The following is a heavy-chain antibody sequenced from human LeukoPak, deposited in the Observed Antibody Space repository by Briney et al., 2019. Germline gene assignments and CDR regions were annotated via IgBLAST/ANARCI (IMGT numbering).Heavy chain of an antibody. D-gene: IGHD5-24*01. CDR3: AKDIQLST. V-gene: IGHV3-23*01. Sequence: GGSLRLSCAASGFTFSVAAMTWVRQAPGKGLEWISLIGASGESTYYADSVKGRFTISRDNSKNTLSLQMNSLRVEDTAMYFCAKDIQLSTWGLGTMVTVSS. CDR2: IGASGEST. J-gene: IGHJ3*01. CDR1: GFTFSVAA.